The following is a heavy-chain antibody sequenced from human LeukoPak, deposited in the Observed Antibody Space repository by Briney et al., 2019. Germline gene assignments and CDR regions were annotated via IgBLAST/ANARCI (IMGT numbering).Heavy chain of an antibody. D-gene: IGHD3-22*01. J-gene: IGHJ4*02. CDR1: GGSISSGSYY. CDR2: IYTSGST. Sequence: SETLSLTCTVSGGSISSGSYYWSWIRQPAGKGLEWIGRIYTSGSTNYNPSIKSRVTISVDTSKNQFSLKLSSVTAADTAVYYCARGPGYYYDSSGYQNPSYYFDYWGQGTLVTVSS. CDR3: ARGPGYYYDSSGYQNPSYYFDY. V-gene: IGHV4-61*02.